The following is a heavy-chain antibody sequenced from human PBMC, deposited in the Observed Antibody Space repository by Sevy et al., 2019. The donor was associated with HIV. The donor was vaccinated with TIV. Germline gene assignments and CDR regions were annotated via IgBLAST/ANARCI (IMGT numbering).Heavy chain of an antibody. Sequence: GGSLRLSCAASRFSFNGYGMHWVRQAPGKVLEWVAFIRYDGSNKYYADSVKGRFTISRDDSKNTLYLQMNSLRAEDTALYYCARGTPAFCTGGVCFNWFDPWGQGTLVTVSS. CDR3: ARGTPAFCTGGVCFNWFDP. D-gene: IGHD2-8*02. J-gene: IGHJ5*02. CDR2: IRYDGSNK. V-gene: IGHV3-30*02. CDR1: RFSFNGYG.